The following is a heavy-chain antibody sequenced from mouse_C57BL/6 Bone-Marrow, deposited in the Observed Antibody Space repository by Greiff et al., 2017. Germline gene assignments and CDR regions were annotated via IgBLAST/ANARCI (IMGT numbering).Heavy chain of an antibody. V-gene: IGHV1-76*01. CDR3: ARGGAAGSSPYYAMDY. D-gene: IGHD1-1*01. Sequence: QVQLQQSGAELVRPGASVKLSCKASGYTFTDYYINWVKQRPGQGLEWIARIYPGSGNTYYNEKFKGKATLTAEKSSSTAYMQLSSLTSEDSAVYFCARGGAAGSSPYYAMDYWGQGTSVTVSS. CDR2: IYPGSGNT. J-gene: IGHJ4*01. CDR1: GYTFTDYY.